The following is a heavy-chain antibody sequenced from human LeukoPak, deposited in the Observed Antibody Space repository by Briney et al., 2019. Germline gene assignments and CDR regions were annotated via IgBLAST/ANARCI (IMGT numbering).Heavy chain of an antibody. V-gene: IGHV3-23*01. D-gene: IGHD3-3*01. CDR3: ASNYDFWSGFFL. CDR1: AFIFSGHW. CDR2: IRGSDTSA. J-gene: IGHJ4*02. Sequence: GGSLRLSCEGSAFIFSGHWMNWVRQAPGKGLEWVSGIRGSDTSAYYADSVKGRFTISRDNSKNTLYLQMNSLRAEDTAVYYCASNYDFWSGFFLWGQGILVTVSS.